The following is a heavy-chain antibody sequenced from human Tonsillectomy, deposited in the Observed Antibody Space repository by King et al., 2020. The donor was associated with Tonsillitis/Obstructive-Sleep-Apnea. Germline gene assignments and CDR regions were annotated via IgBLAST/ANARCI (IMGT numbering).Heavy chain of an antibody. D-gene: IGHD3/OR15-3a*01. CDR1: GFTFSSYE. J-gene: IGHJ6*02. Sequence: VQLVESGGGLVQPGGSLRLSCAASGFTFSSYEMTWVRQAPGKGLEWVSYISSRATTIYYADSVKGRFTISRDNAKNSLYLQMNSLRAEDTAVYYCARDGLYSYYYGMDVWGQGTTVTVSS. CDR2: ISSRATTI. V-gene: IGHV3-48*03. CDR3: ARDGLYSYYYGMDV.